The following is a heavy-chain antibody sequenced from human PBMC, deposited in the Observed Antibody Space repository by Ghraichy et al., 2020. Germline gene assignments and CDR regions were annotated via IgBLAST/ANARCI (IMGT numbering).Heavy chain of an antibody. CDR1: GGSFSAYY. CDR2: INHSGST. D-gene: IGHD1-14*01. J-gene: IGHJ6*02. V-gene: IGHV4-34*01. Sequence: SETLSLTCAVYGGSFSAYYWSWIRQPPGKGLEWIGEINHSGSTNYNPSLKSRVTISVDTSKNQFSLRLSSVTAADTAVYYCARRALRTTYYYYGMDVWGQGTTVTVSS. CDR3: ARRALRTTYYYYGMDV.